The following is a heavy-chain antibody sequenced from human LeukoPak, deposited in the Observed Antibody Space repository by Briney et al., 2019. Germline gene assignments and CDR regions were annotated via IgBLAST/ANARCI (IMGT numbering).Heavy chain of an antibody. CDR3: ARVGFGNTPHPIDY. Sequence: PSETLSLTCTVSGGSISTYYWSWIRQPPGKGLEWIGYVYYSGSTDYNPSLKSRVTISVDTSKNQFSLKLRSVTAADTAVYYCARVGFGNTPHPIDYWGQGTLVTVSS. CDR1: GGSISTYY. D-gene: IGHD4-23*01. J-gene: IGHJ4*02. V-gene: IGHV4-59*01. CDR2: VYYSGST.